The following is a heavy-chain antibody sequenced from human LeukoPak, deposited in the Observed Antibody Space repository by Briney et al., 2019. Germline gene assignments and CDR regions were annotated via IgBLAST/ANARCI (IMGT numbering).Heavy chain of an antibody. Sequence: GASVKVSCKASGGTFSSYAISWVRQAPGQGLEWMGGITPIFGTANYAQKFQGRVTITTDESTSTAYMELSSLRSEDTAVYYCASRASIFGVPQAFDIWGQGTMVTVSS. CDR3: ASRASIFGVPQAFDI. J-gene: IGHJ3*02. V-gene: IGHV1-69*05. CDR2: ITPIFGTA. CDR1: GGTFSSYA. D-gene: IGHD3-3*01.